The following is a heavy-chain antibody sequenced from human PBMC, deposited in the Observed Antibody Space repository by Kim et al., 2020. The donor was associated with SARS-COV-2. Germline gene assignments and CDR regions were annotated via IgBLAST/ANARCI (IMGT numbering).Heavy chain of an antibody. D-gene: IGHD1-1*01. CDR1: GGSISRSNSH. CDR3: ARLEMTGMGGRGWFDP. J-gene: IGHJ5*02. Sequence: SETLSLTCTVSGGSISRSNSHWGWIRQPPGKGLEWIGSVYYSGSTFYNPSLKSRVTISVDTSDNQLSLKLTSVTAADTAVYSCARLEMTGMGGRGWFDP. CDR2: VYYSGST. V-gene: IGHV4-39*01.